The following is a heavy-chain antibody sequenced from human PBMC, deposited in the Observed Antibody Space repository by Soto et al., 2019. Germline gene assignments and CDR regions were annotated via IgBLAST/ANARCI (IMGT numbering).Heavy chain of an antibody. CDR2: IYYSGST. CDR1: GGSISSGGYY. V-gene: IGHV4-31*03. CDR3: AREGVGDGLQIVAGKDV. D-gene: IGHD5-12*01. J-gene: IGHJ6*02. Sequence: SETLSLTCTVSGGSISSGGYYWSWIRQHPGKGLEWIGYIYYSGSTYYNPSLKSRVTISVDTSKNQFSLKLSSVTAADTAVYYCAREGVGDGLQIVAGKDVWGQGTTVTGSS.